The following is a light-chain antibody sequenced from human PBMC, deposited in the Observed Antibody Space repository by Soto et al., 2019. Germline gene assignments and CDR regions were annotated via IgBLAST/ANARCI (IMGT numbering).Light chain of an antibody. J-gene: IGLJ3*02. CDR3: QSYDSSLSGWV. CDR2: GNS. CDR1: SSNIGAGYD. V-gene: IGLV1-40*01. Sequence: QAVLTQPPSVSGAPGQRVTISCTGSSSNIGAGYDVHWYQQLPGTAPKLLIYGNSNRPSGVPDRFSGSKSGTSASRAITGLQAEDEGDYYCQSYDSSLSGWVFGGGTKVTVL.